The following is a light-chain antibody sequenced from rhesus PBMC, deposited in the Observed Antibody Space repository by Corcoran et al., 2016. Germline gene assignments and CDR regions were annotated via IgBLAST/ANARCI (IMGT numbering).Light chain of an antibody. CDR1: QGISNY. V-gene: IGKV1S14*01. CDR2: YAS. CDR3: QQHNSYPPT. J-gene: IGKJ1*01. Sequence: DIQMTQSPSSLSASVGDTVTITFRASQGISNYLAWYQQQPGKAPKPLIYYASNLESGVPSRFSGSGSGTDFTLTMSSLQPEDFAISYCQQHNSYPPTFGRGTKVEIK.